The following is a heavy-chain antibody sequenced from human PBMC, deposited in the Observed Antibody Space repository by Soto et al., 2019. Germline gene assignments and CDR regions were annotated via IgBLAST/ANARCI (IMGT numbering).Heavy chain of an antibody. V-gene: IGHV1-2*02. J-gene: IGHJ5*02. D-gene: IGHD6-19*01. Sequence: ASVKVSCKASGYTFTGYYMHWVRQAPGQGLEWMGWINPNSGGTNYAQKFQGRVTMTRDTSISTAYMGLSRLRSDDTAVYYCARRLVAVNWFDPWGQGTLVTVSS. CDR1: GYTFTGYY. CDR2: INPNSGGT. CDR3: ARRLVAVNWFDP.